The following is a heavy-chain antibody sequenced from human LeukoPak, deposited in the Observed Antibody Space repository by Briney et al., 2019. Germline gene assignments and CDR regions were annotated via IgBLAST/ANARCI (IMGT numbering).Heavy chain of an antibody. V-gene: IGHV3-48*03. CDR3: ARDLTRYISGSYGFDS. CDR2: ISSSGPTI. D-gene: IGHD3-10*01. J-gene: IGHJ5*01. Sequence: HTGGSLRLSCAASGFTFDEYGMSWVRQAPGKGLEWVSYISSSGPTIYYADSVKGRFTISRENAKNSLYLQMNSLRAEDTAVYYCARDLTRYISGSYGFDSWGQGTLVTVSS. CDR1: GFTFDEYG.